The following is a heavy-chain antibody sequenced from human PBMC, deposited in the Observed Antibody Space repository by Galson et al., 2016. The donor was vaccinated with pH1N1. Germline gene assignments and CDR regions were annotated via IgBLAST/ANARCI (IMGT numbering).Heavy chain of an antibody. V-gene: IGHV4-38-2*01. CDR1: DYSISSYYF. CDR3: ARQSASQEFGYYFDD. Sequence: LSLTCAVSDYSISSYYFWGWIRQPPGKGLEWIGSIYHGGRTYYNPSLKSGDTISVDTSKNQFSLKLRSVTAAETAVYYCARQSASQEFGYYFDDWGQGTLVTVSS. J-gene: IGHJ4*02. D-gene: IGHD3-10*01. CDR2: IYHGGRT.